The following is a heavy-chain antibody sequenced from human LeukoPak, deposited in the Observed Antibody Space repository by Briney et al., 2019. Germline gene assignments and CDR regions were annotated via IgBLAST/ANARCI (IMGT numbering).Heavy chain of an antibody. CDR3: ARAGIFRGYFDS. V-gene: IGHV4-59*01. D-gene: IGHD3-3*01. CDR1: GGSIRSDY. CDR2: IYYSGST. J-gene: IGHJ4*02. Sequence: SETLSLTCSVSGGSIRSDYWSWIRQPPGKGLEWIGYIYYSGSTNYNPSLKSRVTISLDTSKIQFSLRLSSVTAADTAVYYCARAGIFRGYFDSWAREPWSPSPQ.